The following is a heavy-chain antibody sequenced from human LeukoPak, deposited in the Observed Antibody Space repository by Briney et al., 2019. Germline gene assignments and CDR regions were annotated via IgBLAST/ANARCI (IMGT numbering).Heavy chain of an antibody. D-gene: IGHD3-22*01. CDR2: MNPNSGNT. V-gene: IGHV1-8*01. Sequence: GASVKVSCKASGYTFTSYDINWVRQATGQGLEWMGWMNPNSGNTGYAQKFQGRVTMTRNTSISTAYMELSSLRSEDTAVYYCARGGEANYYDTSGYYLYYYWGQGTLVTVSS. CDR1: GYTFTSYD. J-gene: IGHJ4*02. CDR3: ARGGEANYYDTSGYYLYYY.